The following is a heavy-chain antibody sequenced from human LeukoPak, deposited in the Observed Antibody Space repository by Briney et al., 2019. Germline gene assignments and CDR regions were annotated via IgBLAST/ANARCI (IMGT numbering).Heavy chain of an antibody. V-gene: IGHV3-30*04. CDR2: ISYDGSNK. J-gene: IGHJ4*02. CDR1: GFTFSSYA. D-gene: IGHD6-19*01. CDR3: ARSIAVAEPGQV. Sequence: PGGSLRLSCAASGFTFSSYAMHWVRQGPGKGLEWVAVISYDGSNKYYADSVKGRFTISRDNSKNTLYLQMNSLRAEDTAVYYCARSIAVAEPGQVWGQGTLVTVSS.